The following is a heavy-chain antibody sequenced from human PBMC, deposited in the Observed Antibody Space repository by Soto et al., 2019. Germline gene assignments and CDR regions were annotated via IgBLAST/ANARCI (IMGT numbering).Heavy chain of an antibody. V-gene: IGHV3-23*01. CDR3: AKPRAGNGSYSSFAFDI. Sequence: GGSLRLSCAASGFTFSSYAMSWVRQAPGKGLEWVSAIRGSGGSTYYADSVKGRFTIARHNSTNTLYLQMNSLRAEDTGVYYCAKPRAGNGSYSSFAFDIWGQGTMVTV. CDR1: GFTFSSYA. D-gene: IGHD1-26*01. J-gene: IGHJ3*02. CDR2: IRGSGGST.